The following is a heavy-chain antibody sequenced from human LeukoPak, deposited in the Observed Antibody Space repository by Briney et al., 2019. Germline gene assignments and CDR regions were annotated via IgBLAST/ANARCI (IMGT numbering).Heavy chain of an antibody. Sequence: PSETLSLTCTVSGGSISSSSYYWGWIRQPPGKGLEWIGRIYTSGSTNYNPSLKSRVTISVDTSKNQFSLKLSSVTAADTAVYYCARNNYGGNLDYWGQGTLVTVSS. CDR3: ARNNYGGNLDY. CDR1: GGSISSSSYY. D-gene: IGHD4-23*01. CDR2: IYTSGST. V-gene: IGHV4-39*07. J-gene: IGHJ4*02.